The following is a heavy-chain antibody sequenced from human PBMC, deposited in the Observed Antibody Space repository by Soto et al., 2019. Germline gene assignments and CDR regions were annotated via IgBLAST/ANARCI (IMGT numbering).Heavy chain of an antibody. V-gene: IGHV4-30-2*01. Sequence: QLQLQESGSGLVKPSQTLSLTCAVSDGSISSGGYSWSWIRQPPGKGLEWLGNIYHTGRTNYNPSLKSRLTFSVDRSNNQFSLKLSSVTAADTAVYFCARDRILIKWGGLTYYYGVDVWGQGTTVIVSS. CDR3: ARDRILIKWGGLTYYYGVDV. CDR2: IYHTGRT. D-gene: IGHD3-16*01. J-gene: IGHJ6*01. CDR1: DGSISSGGYS.